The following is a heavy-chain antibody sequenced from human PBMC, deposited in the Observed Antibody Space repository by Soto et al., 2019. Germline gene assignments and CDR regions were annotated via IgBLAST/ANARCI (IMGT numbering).Heavy chain of an antibody. V-gene: IGHV4-59*01. CDR2: IYYSGST. D-gene: IGHD3-16*01. CDR3: ASFHADYEYFFDS. J-gene: IGHJ4*02. CDR1: GGSISRYH. Sequence: SETLSLTCTVSGGSISRYHWSWIRQSPGKGLEWIVYIYYSGSTYYNPSLKSRVAISVDTSKNQFSLKLSSVTAADTAVYYCASFHADYEYFFDSWGQGTLVTVSS.